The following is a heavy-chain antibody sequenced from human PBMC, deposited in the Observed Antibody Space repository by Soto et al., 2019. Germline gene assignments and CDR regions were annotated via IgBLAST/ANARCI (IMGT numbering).Heavy chain of an antibody. D-gene: IGHD3-10*01. Sequence: QVPLQESGPGLVKPSQTLSLTCTVSGGSISSGDYYWSWIRQPPGKCMEWIGYIYYSGSTYYNPSLKSRVTISVDTSKNQFSLKLSSVTAADTAVYYCARAQGSGFLVSWGQGTLVTVSS. V-gene: IGHV4-30-4*01. CDR1: GGSISSGDYY. CDR2: IYYSGST. J-gene: IGHJ4*02. CDR3: ARAQGSGFLVS.